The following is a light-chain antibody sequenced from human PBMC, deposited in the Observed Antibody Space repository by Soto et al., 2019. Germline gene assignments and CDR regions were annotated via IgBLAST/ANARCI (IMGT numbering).Light chain of an antibody. CDR2: DVS. CDR3: SAYRASNTRQIG. CDR1: SSDVGGYNY. V-gene: IGLV2-14*03. Sequence: QSALTQPASVSGSPGQSITISCTGTSSDVGGYNYVSWYQHHPGKAPKLIIFDVSNRPSGVSNPFSGSKSGNTASLTISGLQPEDEADYYCSAYRASNTRQIGFGSG. J-gene: IGLJ1*01.